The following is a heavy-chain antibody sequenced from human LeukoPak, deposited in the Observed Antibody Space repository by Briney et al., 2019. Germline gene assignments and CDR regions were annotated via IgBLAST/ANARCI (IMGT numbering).Heavy chain of an antibody. CDR2: ISGSSTYI. CDR3: TRGHDISTGYPSH. J-gene: IGHJ4*02. D-gene: IGHD3-9*01. CDR1: GFTFSSYT. V-gene: IGHV3-21*01. Sequence: PGGSLRLSCAASGFTFSSYTMNWVRQAPGKGLEWVSSISGSSTYIYYADSVKGRFTISRDNAKNSLYLQMNSLRAEDTAVYYCTRGHDISTGYPSHWGQGTLVTVSS.